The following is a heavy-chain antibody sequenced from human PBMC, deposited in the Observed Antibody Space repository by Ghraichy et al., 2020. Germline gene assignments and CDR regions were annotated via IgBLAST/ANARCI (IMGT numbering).Heavy chain of an antibody. CDR3: AREGGGKYQLLPHYYYYYGMDV. CDR2: INHSGST. V-gene: IGHV4-34*01. J-gene: IGHJ6*02. D-gene: IGHD2-2*01. CDR1: GGSFSGYY. Sequence: ACAVYGGSFSGYYWSWIRQPPGKGLEWIGEINHSGSTNYNPSLKSRVTISVDTSKNQFSLKLSPVTAADTAVYYCAREGGGKYQLLPHYYYYYGMDVWGQGTTVTVSS.